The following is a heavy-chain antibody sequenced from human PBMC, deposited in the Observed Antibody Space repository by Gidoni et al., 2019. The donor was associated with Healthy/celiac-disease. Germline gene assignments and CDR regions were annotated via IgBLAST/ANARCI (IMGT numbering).Heavy chain of an antibody. CDR1: GFTFSSYA. CDR3: AKDRGQETAMVTADDY. D-gene: IGHD5-18*01. V-gene: IGHV3-23*01. CDR2: SGGSGGST. Sequence: EVQLLACGGGLVQPGGSLRLSCAASGFTFSSYAMSWSRQAPGKGMVWVSTSGGSGGSTYYADSLEGRFTISRDNSKNTLYLQMDSLRAEGTAVYYCAKDRGQETAMVTADDYWGQGTLVTVSS. J-gene: IGHJ4*02.